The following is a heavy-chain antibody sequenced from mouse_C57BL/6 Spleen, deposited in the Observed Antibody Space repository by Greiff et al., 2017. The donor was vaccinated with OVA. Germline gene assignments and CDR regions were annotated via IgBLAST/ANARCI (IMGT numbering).Heavy chain of an antibody. D-gene: IGHD2-12*01. V-gene: IGHV1-53*01. Sequence: QVQLQQPGPELVKPGASVKLSCKASGYTFTSYWMHWVKQRPGQGLEWIGNINPSNGGTNYNEKFKSKATLTVDKSSSTAYMQLSSLTSEDSAVYYCAIYSPYYYAMDYWGQGTSVTVSS. CDR3: AIYSPYYYAMDY. CDR1: GYTFTSYW. J-gene: IGHJ4*01. CDR2: INPSNGGT.